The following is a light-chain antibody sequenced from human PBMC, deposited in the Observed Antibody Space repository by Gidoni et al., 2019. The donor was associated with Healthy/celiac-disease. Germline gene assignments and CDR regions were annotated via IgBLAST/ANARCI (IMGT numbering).Light chain of an antibody. CDR2: GAS. CDR3: QQYGSSPGT. J-gene: IGKJ1*01. CDR1: QSVSSSY. V-gene: IGKV3-20*01. Sequence: ESGLTQSPGTLYLSPGERATLSCRARQSVSSSYLAWYQQKPGQAPRLLIYGASSRATGIPDRFSGSGSGTDFTLTISRLEPEDFAVYYCQQYGSSPGTFGQXTKVEIK.